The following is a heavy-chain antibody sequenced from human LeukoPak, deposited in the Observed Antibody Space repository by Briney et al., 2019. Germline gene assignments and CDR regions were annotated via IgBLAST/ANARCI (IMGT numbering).Heavy chain of an antibody. CDR3: AKDRPPKTYYYDSSGYYYDAFDI. V-gene: IGHV3-23*01. Sequence: GGSLRLSCAASGFTFSGYAMSWVRQAPGKGLEWVSAISGSGGSTYYADSVKGRFTISRDNSKNTLYLQMNSLRAEDTAVYYCAKDRPPKTYYYDSSGYYYDAFDIWGQGTMVTVSS. D-gene: IGHD3-22*01. CDR2: ISGSGGST. J-gene: IGHJ3*02. CDR1: GFTFSGYA.